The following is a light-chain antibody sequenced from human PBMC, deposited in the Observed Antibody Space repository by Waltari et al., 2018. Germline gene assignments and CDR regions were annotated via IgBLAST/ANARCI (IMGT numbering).Light chain of an antibody. J-gene: IGKJ2*01. CDR3: QQSYSTPYT. Sequence: DIQMTQSPFSLSASVGDRVTITCRASQSISNYLNWYQQKPGKAPKLLMYAASSLQSGVPSRSSGSGSGTAFTLTISSLQPEDFATYYCQQSYSTPYTFGQGTKLEIK. CDR2: AAS. V-gene: IGKV1-39*01. CDR1: QSISNY.